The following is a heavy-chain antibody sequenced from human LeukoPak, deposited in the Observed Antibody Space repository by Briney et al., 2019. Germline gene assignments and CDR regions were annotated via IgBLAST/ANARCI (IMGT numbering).Heavy chain of an antibody. CDR2: IIPIFGTA. CDR1: GGTFSSYA. D-gene: IGHD3-22*01. Sequence: GASVKVSCKASGGTFSSYAISWVRQAPGQGLEWMGGIIPIFGTANYAQKFQGRVTITADKSTSTAYMELSSLRSEDTAVYYCGYDSSGYYDYWGQGTLVTVSS. V-gene: IGHV1-69*06. CDR3: GYDSSGYYDY. J-gene: IGHJ4*02.